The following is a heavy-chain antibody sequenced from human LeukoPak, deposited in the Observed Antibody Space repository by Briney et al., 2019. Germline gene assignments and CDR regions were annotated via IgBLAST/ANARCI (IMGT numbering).Heavy chain of an antibody. V-gene: IGHV3-30*02. CDR2: IRYDGSNK. D-gene: IGHD2-15*01. CDR3: AREADTLGYCSGGSCSPGDY. J-gene: IGHJ4*02. Sequence: GGSLRLSCAASGFTFSSYGMHWVRQAPGKGLEWVAFIRYDGSNKYYADSVKGRFTISRDNSRNTLYLQMNSLRAEDTAVYYCAREADTLGYCSGGSCSPGDYWGQGTLVTVSS. CDR1: GFTFSSYG.